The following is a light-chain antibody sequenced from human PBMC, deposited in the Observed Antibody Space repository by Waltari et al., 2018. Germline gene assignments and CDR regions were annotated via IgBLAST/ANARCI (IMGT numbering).Light chain of an antibody. Sequence: EVLMTQSPATLSGSPGERATLSCRASQSISRNLAWYQQKPGQAPRLLIYGASTRAPGIPARFSGSGSGTDFTLSISSLQSEDVAVYYCQQYNNWRTFGQGTKLEMK. CDR2: GAS. CDR1: QSISRN. CDR3: QQYNNWRT. V-gene: IGKV3-15*01. J-gene: IGKJ2*01.